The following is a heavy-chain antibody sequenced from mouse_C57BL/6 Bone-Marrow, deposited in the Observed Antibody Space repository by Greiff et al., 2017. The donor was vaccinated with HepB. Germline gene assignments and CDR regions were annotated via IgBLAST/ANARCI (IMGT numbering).Heavy chain of an antibody. J-gene: IGHJ2*01. D-gene: IGHD1-1*01. V-gene: IGHV3-1*01. CDR3: ARGAYYYGSSYDYFDY. Sequence: EVQVVESGPGMVKPSQSLSLTCTVTGYSITSGYDWHWIRHFPGNKLEWMGYISYSGSTNYNPSLKSRISITHDTSKNHFFLKLNSVTTEDTATYYCARGAYYYGSSYDYFDYWGQGTTLTVSS. CDR1: GYSITSGYD. CDR2: ISYSGST.